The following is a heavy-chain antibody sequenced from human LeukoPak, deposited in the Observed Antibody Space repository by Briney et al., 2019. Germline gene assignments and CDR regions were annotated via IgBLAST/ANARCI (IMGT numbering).Heavy chain of an antibody. CDR3: AKVATVTTLNWFDP. Sequence: PGGSLRLSCAAFGFTFSSYGMHWVRQAPGKGLEWVAVISYDGSNKYYADSVKGRFTISRDNSKNTLYLQMNSLRAEDTAVYYCAKVATVTTLNWFDPWGQGTLVTVSS. CDR1: GFTFSSYG. J-gene: IGHJ5*02. V-gene: IGHV3-30*18. CDR2: ISYDGSNK. D-gene: IGHD4-11*01.